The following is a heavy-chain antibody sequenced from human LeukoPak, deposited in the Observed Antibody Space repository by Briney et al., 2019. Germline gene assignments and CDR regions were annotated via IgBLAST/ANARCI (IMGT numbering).Heavy chain of an antibody. Sequence: SGGSLTRSGAASGFTFSSYWRHWVGHAPGKGLVWVSRINSDGSSTSYADSVKGRFTIARDNAKTTLYLQMNSLRAEDTAVYYCARDGYSYGYYSYYSMDVWGKGTTVTISS. V-gene: IGHV3-74*01. D-gene: IGHD5-18*01. CDR1: GFTFSSYW. CDR3: ARDGYSYGYYSYYSMDV. J-gene: IGHJ6*03. CDR2: INSDGSST.